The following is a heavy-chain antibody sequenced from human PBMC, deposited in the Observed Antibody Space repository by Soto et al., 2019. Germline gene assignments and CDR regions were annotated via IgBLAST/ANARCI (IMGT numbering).Heavy chain of an antibody. CDR1: GYSFTSYW. V-gene: IGHV5-51*03. CDR2: IYPGDSDT. D-gene: IGHD3-10*01. CDR3: ARAMIRGKTYYGMDV. Sequence: EVQLVQSGAEVKKPGESLKISCKGSGYSFTSYWIGWVRQMPGKGLECMGIIYPGDSDTRYSPSFQGQVTISADKSISTAYLQWSSLKASDTAMYYCARAMIRGKTYYGMDVWGQGTTVTVSS. J-gene: IGHJ6*02.